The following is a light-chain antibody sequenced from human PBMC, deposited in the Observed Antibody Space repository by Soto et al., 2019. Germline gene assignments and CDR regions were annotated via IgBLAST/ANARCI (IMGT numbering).Light chain of an antibody. V-gene: IGLV1-47*01. J-gene: IGLJ1*01. CDR1: SSNIGSNY. Sequence: QSVLTQPPSASGTPGQRVTISCSGSSSNIGSNYVYWYQQLPGTAPKLLIYRNNQRPSGVPDRFSGSKSGTSASLAISGFRSEDEADYYCAAWDDSLSGRFGTGTKVTVL. CDR3: AAWDDSLSGR. CDR2: RNN.